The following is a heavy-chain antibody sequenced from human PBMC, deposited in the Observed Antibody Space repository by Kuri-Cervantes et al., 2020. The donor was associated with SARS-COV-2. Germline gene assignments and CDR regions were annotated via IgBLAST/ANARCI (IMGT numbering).Heavy chain of an antibody. CDR3: ARRRDVDY. V-gene: IGHV1-18*01. Sequence: ASVKVSCKASGATFSTYGFSWVRQAPGQGLEWMGGISAYNGNTNYAQKLQGRVTMTTDTSTSTAYMELRSLRSDDTAVYYCARRRDVDYWGQGTLVTVSS. CDR2: ISAYNGNT. CDR1: GATFSTYG. J-gene: IGHJ4*02.